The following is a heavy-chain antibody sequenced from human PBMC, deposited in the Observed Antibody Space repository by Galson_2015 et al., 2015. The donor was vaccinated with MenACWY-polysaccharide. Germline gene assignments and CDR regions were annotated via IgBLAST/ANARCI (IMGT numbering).Heavy chain of an antibody. J-gene: IGHJ6*02. CDR3: AKNSLYWPWFDMDV. CDR2: ISAVGAST. D-gene: IGHD3-10*01. CDR1: GFTFSIRA. Sequence: SLRLSCAASGFTFSIRAMNWVRQAPGKGLDWVSGISAVGASTYYADSVKGRFTISRDNSKNTLYLQMNSLRAEDTAIYYCAKNSLYWPWFDMDVWGLGTTVTVS. V-gene: IGHV3-23*01.